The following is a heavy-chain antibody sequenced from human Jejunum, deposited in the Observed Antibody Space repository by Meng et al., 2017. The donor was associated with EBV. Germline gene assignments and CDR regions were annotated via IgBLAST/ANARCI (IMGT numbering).Heavy chain of an antibody. Sequence: EGQLLQSGADVKKPWATVKISCQVSGYTFTDYYIPWGQQAPGKGLEWMGLVDPEDGQTAYTEKFQGRLTITANTSTDTVYMELNSLRSEDTAVYYCATDSVKYNSGSFLIGKWGQGTLVTVSS. J-gene: IGHJ4*01. CDR3: ATDSVKYNSGSFLIGK. D-gene: IGHD6-19*01. CDR1: GYTFTDYY. V-gene: IGHV1-69-2*01. CDR2: VDPEDGQT.